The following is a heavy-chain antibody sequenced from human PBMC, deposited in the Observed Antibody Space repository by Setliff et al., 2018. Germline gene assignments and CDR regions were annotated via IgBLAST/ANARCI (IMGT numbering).Heavy chain of an antibody. J-gene: IGHJ4*02. V-gene: IGHV3-15*05. CDR3: TSTTLDF. CDR1: GFTFSNAW. Sequence: PGGSLRLSCAASGFTFSNAWMSWVRRGPGKGLEWVGRIKNKNEGETRDYAAPVKGRFTVSRDDSKNTLYLHMNSLRSEDTAMYYCTSTTLDFWGPGTLVTVSS. CDR2: IKNKNEGETR. D-gene: IGHD1-1*01.